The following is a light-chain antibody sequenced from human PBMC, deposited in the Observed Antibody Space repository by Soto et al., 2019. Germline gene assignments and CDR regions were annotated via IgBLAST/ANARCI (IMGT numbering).Light chain of an antibody. CDR1: RSNIGSNS. V-gene: IGLV1-47*01. CDR3: AAWADSMSGRL. CDR2: RTA. J-gene: IGLJ3*02. Sequence: QSVLTQPPSASGAPGQRVTISCSGSRSNIGSNSVYWYQQFPGTAPKLLIYRTAQRPSGVPDRFSGSKSGTSGSLAISGLRSEDEADYYCAAWADSMSGRLFGGGTKLTVL.